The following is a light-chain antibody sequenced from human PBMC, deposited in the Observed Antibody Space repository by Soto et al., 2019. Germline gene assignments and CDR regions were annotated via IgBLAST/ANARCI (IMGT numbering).Light chain of an antibody. CDR3: LQDYTYPLT. CDR2: AAS. J-gene: IGKJ4*01. Sequence: IQISPSPSSPASSLVGSVTITCRASQAIRNDLAWYQQKPGKAPDLLIYAASTLQSGVPSRFSGSGSGTDFTLTINSLQPEDFATYYCLQDYTYPLTFGGGTKVDNK. CDR1: QAIRND. V-gene: IGKV1-6*01.